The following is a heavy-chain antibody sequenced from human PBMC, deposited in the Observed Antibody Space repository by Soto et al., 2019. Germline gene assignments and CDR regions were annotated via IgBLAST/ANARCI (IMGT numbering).Heavy chain of an antibody. CDR2: VVWNSGTI. J-gene: IGHJ4*02. V-gene: IGHV3-9*01. Sequence: EVQLVESGGGLVQPGTSLRLSCAASGFTFDDYAMHWVRQAPGKGLEWVSGVVWNSGTIAYADSVKGRFTISRDNAKNSLYLQMDSLRAEDTAFYYCAKGGEVSLPYCFDSWGQGTLVTVSS. CDR3: AKGGEVSLPYCFDS. D-gene: IGHD2-21*01. CDR1: GFTFDDYA.